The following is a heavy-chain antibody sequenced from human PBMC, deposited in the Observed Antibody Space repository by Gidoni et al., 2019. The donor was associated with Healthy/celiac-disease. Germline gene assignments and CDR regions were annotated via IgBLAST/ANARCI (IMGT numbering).Heavy chain of an antibody. D-gene: IGHD2-21*02. CDR2: IYYSGST. CDR1: GGSISSGGYY. V-gene: IGHV4-31*03. CDR3: ARAMTDFYCLDY. Sequence: QVQLQESGPGLVKPSQTLSLTCTVSGGSISSGGYYWRWIRQHPGQGLEWIGYIYYSGSTYYTPSLKSRVTISVDTSKNQFSLKLSSVTAADTAVYYCARAMTDFYCLDYWGQGTLVTVSS. J-gene: IGHJ4*02.